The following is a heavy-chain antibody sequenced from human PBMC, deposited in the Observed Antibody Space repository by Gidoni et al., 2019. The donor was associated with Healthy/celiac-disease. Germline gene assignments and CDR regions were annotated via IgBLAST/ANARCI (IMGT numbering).Heavy chain of an antibody. J-gene: IGHJ4*02. D-gene: IGHD4-17*01. Sequence: QVQLVESGGGLVKPGGSLRLSCAAPGFTFSDYYMSWIRQAPGKGLEWVSYISSSGSTIYYADSVKGRFTISRDNAKNSLYLQMNSLRAEDTAVYYCAMPPLTTVTTPEYYFDYWGQGTLVTVSS. CDR3: AMPPLTTVTTPEYYFDY. CDR1: GFTFSDYY. V-gene: IGHV3-11*01. CDR2: ISSSGSTI.